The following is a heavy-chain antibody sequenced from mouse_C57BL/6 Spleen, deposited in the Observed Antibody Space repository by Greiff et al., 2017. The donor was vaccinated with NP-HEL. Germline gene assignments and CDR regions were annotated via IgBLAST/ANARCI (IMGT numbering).Heavy chain of an antibody. Sequence: EVQLQQSGPELVKPGASVKMSCKASGYTFTDYNMHWVKQSHGKSLEWIGYINPNNGGTSYNQKFKGKATLTVNKSSSTAYMELRSLTSEDSAVYYCARAYGSIYTFAYWGQGTLVTVSA. CDR3: ARAYGSIYTFAY. D-gene: IGHD1-1*01. J-gene: IGHJ3*01. CDR2: INPNNGGT. CDR1: GYTFTDYN. V-gene: IGHV1-22*01.